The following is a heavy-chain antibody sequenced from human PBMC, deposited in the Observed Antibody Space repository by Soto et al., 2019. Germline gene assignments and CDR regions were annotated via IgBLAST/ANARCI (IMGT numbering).Heavy chain of an antibody. Sequence: GGSLRLSCAASGFTFSSYAMSWVRQAPGKGLEWVSAISGSGGSTYYADSVKGRSTISRDNSKNTLYLQMNSLRAEDTAVYYFAEDLNRPPKTPRRKTWFDPWGQGPLVTVSS. J-gene: IGHJ5*02. CDR2: ISGSGGST. D-gene: IGHD2-15*01. CDR3: AEDLNRPPKTPRRKTWFDP. V-gene: IGHV3-23*01. CDR1: GFTFSSYA.